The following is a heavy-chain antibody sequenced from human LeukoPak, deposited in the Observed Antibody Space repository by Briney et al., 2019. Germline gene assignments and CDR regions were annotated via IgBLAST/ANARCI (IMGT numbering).Heavy chain of an antibody. J-gene: IGHJ4*02. CDR2: IWYDGSNK. CDR3: ARENYYDSSGYYWFDY. D-gene: IGHD3-22*01. CDR1: GFTFSGYG. V-gene: IGHV3-33*08. Sequence: GGSLRLSCAASGFTFSGYGMHWVRQAPGKGLEWVAVIWYDGSNKYYADSVKGRFTISRDNSKNTLYLQMNSLRAEDTAVYYCARENYYDSSGYYWFDYWGQGTLVTVSS.